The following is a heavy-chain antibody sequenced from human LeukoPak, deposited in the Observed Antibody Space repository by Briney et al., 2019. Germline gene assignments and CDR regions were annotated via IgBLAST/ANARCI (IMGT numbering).Heavy chain of an antibody. CDR2: IKNNGSET. CDR3: AGGSGWLMDV. D-gene: IGHD6-19*01. J-gene: IGHJ6*04. Sequence: GGSVTIFCAASGSSFSTYWMNWVRQAPGEGLEWVVNIKNNGSETYDVDSVKGRFTTTRDNAKNSLYLQMKSLRDEDTAVYYCAGGSGWLMDVWGKGTTVTASS. CDR1: GSSFSTYW. V-gene: IGHV3-7*01.